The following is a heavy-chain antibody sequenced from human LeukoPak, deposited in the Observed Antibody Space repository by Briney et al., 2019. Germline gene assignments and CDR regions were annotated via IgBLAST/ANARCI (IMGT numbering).Heavy chain of an antibody. CDR2: INPSGGST. CDR1: GYTFTNYY. V-gene: IGHV1-46*01. CDR3: GRAQGYSGYDSPDY. J-gene: IGHJ4*02. D-gene: IGHD5-12*01. Sequence: ASVKVSCKASGYTFTNYYMHWVRQAPGQGLEWMGIINPSGGSTNYAQKVQGRVTMTRDTSTSTVYMEPSSLRSEDTAVYYCGRAQGYSGYDSPDYWGQGTLVTVSS.